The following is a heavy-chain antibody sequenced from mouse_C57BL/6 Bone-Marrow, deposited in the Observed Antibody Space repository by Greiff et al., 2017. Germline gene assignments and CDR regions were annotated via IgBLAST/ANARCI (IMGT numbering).Heavy chain of an antibody. V-gene: IGHV14-4*01. CDR2: IEPENGDT. CDR1: GFNIKDDY. J-gene: IGHJ2*01. CDR3: TPPCGLDY. Sequence: VQLQQSGAELVRPGASVKLSCTASGFNIKDDYMHWVKQRPEQGLEWIGWIEPENGDTEYASKFQGKATITADTSSKTAYLQLSSLTSEDTAVYYCTPPCGLDYWGQGTTLTVSS.